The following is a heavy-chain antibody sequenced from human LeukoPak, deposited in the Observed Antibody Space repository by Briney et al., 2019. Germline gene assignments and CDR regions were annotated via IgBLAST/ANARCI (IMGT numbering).Heavy chain of an antibody. V-gene: IGHV4-61*01. D-gene: IGHD1-1*01. J-gene: IGHJ4*02. CDR2: FYYSGST. CDR3: ARKRTGDQGYYFDY. CDR1: GGSVSSGRYY. Sequence: SETLSLTCTVSGGSVSSGRYYWSWIGQPPGKGLEWIGYFYYSGSTNYNPSLKTRVTISVDTSTNQFSLKVSSVTAADTAVYYCARKRTGDQGYYFDYWGQGTLVTVSS.